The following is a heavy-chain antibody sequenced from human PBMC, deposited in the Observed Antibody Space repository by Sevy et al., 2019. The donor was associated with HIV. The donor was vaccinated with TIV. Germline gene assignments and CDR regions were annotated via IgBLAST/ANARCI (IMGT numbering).Heavy chain of an antibody. V-gene: IGHV4-34*01. Sequence: SETLSLTCAVYGGSFSGYYWSWIRQPPGKGLEWIGEINHSGSTIYNPSLKSRVTISVDTSKNQFSLKLSSVTAADTAVYYCARYRVAGNFDYWGQGTLVTVSS. CDR2: INHSGST. CDR3: ARYRVAGNFDY. J-gene: IGHJ4*02. CDR1: GGSFSGYY. D-gene: IGHD6-19*01.